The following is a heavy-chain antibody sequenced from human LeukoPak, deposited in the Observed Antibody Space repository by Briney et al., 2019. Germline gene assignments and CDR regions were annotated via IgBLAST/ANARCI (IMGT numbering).Heavy chain of an antibody. J-gene: IGHJ4*02. CDR1: GGSFSGYY. CDR3: ARGKIAAAAPGYFDY. V-gene: IGHV4-34*01. Sequence: PSETLSLTCAVYGGSFSGYYWSWIRQPPGKGLEWIGEINHSGSTNYNPSLKSRVTISEDTPKNQSSLKLSSVTAADTAVYNCARGKIAAAAPGYFDYWGQGTLVTVSS. CDR2: INHSGST. D-gene: IGHD6-13*01.